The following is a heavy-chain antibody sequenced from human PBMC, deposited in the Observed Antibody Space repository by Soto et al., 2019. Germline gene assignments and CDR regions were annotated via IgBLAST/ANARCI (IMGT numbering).Heavy chain of an antibody. D-gene: IGHD2-15*01. CDR1: GYSFTIYG. Sequence: ASVKVSCKASGYSFTIYGITWVRQAPVQGLEWMGWISTYDGNKNYAQNFQGRVSMARDTSTSTAYMELRSLRSDDTAVYYCARDRGRSCIGGTCPFDYWGQGTLVSVSS. V-gene: IGHV1-18*01. J-gene: IGHJ4*02. CDR3: ARDRGRSCIGGTCPFDY. CDR2: ISTYDGNK.